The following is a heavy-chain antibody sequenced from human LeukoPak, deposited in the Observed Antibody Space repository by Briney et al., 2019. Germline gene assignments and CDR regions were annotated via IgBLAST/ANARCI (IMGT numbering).Heavy chain of an antibody. V-gene: IGHV3-23*01. D-gene: IGHD5-12*01. CDR3: AKLRGATINAWYFDY. CDR2: ISGSGGST. Sequence: GGSLRLSCAASGFTFSDYYMSWIRQAPGKGLEWVSTISGSGGSTYYADSVKGRFTISRDNSKNTLYLQMNSLRAEDTAVYYCAKLRGATINAWYFDYWGQGTLVTVSS. CDR1: GFTFSDYY. J-gene: IGHJ4*02.